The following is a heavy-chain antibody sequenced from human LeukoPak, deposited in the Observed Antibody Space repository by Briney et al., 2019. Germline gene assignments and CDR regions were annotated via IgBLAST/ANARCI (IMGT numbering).Heavy chain of an antibody. J-gene: IGHJ4*02. D-gene: IGHD6-19*01. CDR3: ARGTRRGWLAQRDFDY. Sequence: KPSETLSLTCAVYGGSFSGYYWSWIRQPPGKGLEWIGEINHSGSTNYNPSLKSRVTISVDTSKNQFSLKLSSVTAADTAVYYCARGTRRGWLAQRDFDYWGQGTLVTVSS. CDR1: GGSFSGYY. V-gene: IGHV4-34*01. CDR2: INHSGST.